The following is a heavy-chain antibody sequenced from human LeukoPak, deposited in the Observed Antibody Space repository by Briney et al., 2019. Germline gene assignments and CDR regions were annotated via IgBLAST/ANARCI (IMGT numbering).Heavy chain of an antibody. V-gene: IGHV3-23*01. J-gene: IGHJ3*02. CDR1: GFTFSSYS. D-gene: IGHD3-16*01. CDR2: ISGSGGST. CDR3: AKDYVYGGWGNAFDI. Sequence: PGGSLRLSCAASGFTFSSYSMNWVRQAPGKGLEWVSAISGSGGSTYYADSVKGRFTISRDNSKNTLSLQMNSLRAEDTAVYYCAKDYVYGGWGNAFDIWGQGTKVTVSS.